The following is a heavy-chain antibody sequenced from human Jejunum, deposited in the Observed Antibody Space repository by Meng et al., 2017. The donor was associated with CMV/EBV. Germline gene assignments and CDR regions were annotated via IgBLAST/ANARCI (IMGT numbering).Heavy chain of an antibody. CDR2: KSPTESS. J-gene: IGHJ4*02. D-gene: IGHD2-2*02. CDR3: VRGRCTRTSCYKGAFDF. V-gene: IGHV4-4*02. CDR1: SLSNLNW. Sequence: SLSNLNWWSWVRQSPGQGLEWRGEKSPTESSNYNPSLKSRVTISVDRSKNQFSLKLTSVTAADTAVYYCVRGRCTRTSCYKGAFDFWSQGTLVTVSS.